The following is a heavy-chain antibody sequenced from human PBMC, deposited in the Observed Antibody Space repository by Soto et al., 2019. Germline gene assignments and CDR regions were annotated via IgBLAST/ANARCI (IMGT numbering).Heavy chain of an antibody. V-gene: IGHV1-18*01. CDR2: ISVYNGNT. Sequence: QVQLVQSGAEVKKPGASVKVSCKASGYTFSTYGISWVRQAPGQGLEWMGWISVYNGNTNYAQKVQGRVTMTTDISTSTAYSELRSLRSDDTAVYYCARGDESFDWLLPFDYWGQGTLVTVSS. CDR1: GYTFSTYG. CDR3: ARGDESFDWLLPFDY. D-gene: IGHD3-9*01. J-gene: IGHJ4*02.